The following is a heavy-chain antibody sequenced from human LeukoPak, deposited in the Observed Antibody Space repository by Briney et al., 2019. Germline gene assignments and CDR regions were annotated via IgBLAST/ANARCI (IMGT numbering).Heavy chain of an antibody. J-gene: IGHJ4*02. CDR3: ARGSPGSWFFIDY. Sequence: GGSLRLSCAASGFTFSSFSMAWVRQAPGKGPEWVSTISRSGDATYYADSVKGRFTISRDNSWNTLYLQMSSLRVDDTALYYCARGSPGSWFFIDYWGQETLVTASS. V-gene: IGHV3-23*01. D-gene: IGHD6-13*01. CDR2: ISRSGDAT. CDR1: GFTFSSFS.